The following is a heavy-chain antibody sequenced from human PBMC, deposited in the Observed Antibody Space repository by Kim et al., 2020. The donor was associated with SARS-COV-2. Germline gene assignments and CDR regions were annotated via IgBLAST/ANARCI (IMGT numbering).Heavy chain of an antibody. Sequence: ANDAQKFQGRVTITADESTSTAYMGLSSLRSEDTAVYYCARGSSSSGFDYWGQGTLVTVSS. CDR3: ARGSSSSGFDY. V-gene: IGHV1-69*01. J-gene: IGHJ4*02. D-gene: IGHD6-6*01. CDR2: A.